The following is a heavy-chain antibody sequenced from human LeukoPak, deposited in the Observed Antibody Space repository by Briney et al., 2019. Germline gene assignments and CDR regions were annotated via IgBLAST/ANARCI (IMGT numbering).Heavy chain of an antibody. V-gene: IGHV4-59*11. Sequence: PSETLSLTCTVSGGSISSHYWSWIRQPPGKGLEWIGYNYYSGSTNYNPSLKSRVTISVDTSKNQFSLKLSSVTAADTAVYYCARDDSTGYYYGFFQHWGQGTLVTVSS. CDR2: NYYSGST. J-gene: IGHJ1*01. CDR1: GGSISSHY. CDR3: ARDDSTGYYYGFFQH. D-gene: IGHD3-22*01.